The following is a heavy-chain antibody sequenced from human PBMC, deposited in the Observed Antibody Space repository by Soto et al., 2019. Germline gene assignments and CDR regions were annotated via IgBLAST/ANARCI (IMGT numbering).Heavy chain of an antibody. V-gene: IGHV3-7*03. CDR3: ARGDTSSWDYFDY. J-gene: IGHJ4*02. D-gene: IGHD6-13*01. CDR1: GFTFSNYW. Sequence: GSLRLSCAASGFTFSNYWMSWVRQAPGKGLEWVANIKQDGSEKYYVDSVKGRVTISRDNAKNSLYLQMNSLRAEDTAVYYCARGDTSSWDYFDYWGQGTLVTVSS. CDR2: IKQDGSEK.